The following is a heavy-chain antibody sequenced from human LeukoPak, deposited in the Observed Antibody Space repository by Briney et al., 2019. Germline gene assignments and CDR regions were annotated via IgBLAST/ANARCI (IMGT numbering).Heavy chain of an antibody. D-gene: IGHD3-3*01. CDR2: IRSKAYGGTT. Sequence: PGGSLRLSGTASGFTFDDYAMSWDRQAPGKGLEWVGFIRSKAYGGTTEYAASVKSRFTISRDDSKSIAYLQMNSLKAEDTAVEYCTSAVERERFLEWSLDYWGRGTLVSVSS. V-gene: IGHV3-49*04. CDR1: GFTFDDYA. J-gene: IGHJ4*02. CDR3: TSAVERERFLEWSLDY.